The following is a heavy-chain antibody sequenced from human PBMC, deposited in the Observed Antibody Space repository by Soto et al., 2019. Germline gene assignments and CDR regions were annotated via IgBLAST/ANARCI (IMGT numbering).Heavy chain of an antibody. V-gene: IGHV4-31*03. D-gene: IGHD3-9*01. CDR2: TYYSGST. Sequence: SETLSLTCTVSGGSISSGGYYWSWIRQHPGKGLEWIGYTYYSGSTYYNPSLKSRVTISVDTSKNQFSLKLSSVTAADTAVYYCARDLRSLNWFDPWGQGTLVTVSS. J-gene: IGHJ5*02. CDR3: ARDLRSLNWFDP. CDR1: GGSISSGGYY.